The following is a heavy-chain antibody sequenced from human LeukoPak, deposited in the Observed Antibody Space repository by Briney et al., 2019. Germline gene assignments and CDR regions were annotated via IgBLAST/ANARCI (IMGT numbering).Heavy chain of an antibody. CDR3: ATLVMTTVTKLLDAFDI. Sequence: GGSLRLSCAASGFTLSSNYMSWVRQAPGKGVEGVSVIYSGGSTYYADSVKVTFTISRDNSKLSLYLQMNSLRAEDTAVYYCATLVMTTVTKLLDAFDIWGQGTMVTVSS. D-gene: IGHD4-17*01. J-gene: IGHJ3*02. V-gene: IGHV3-66*01. CDR1: GFTLSSNY. CDR2: IYSGGST.